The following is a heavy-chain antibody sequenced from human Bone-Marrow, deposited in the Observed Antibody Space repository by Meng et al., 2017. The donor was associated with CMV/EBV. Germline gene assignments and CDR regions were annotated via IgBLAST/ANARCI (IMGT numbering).Heavy chain of an antibody. J-gene: IGHJ2*01. Sequence: GESLKISCAASGFTFSNTWMNWVRKAPGKGLEWVGHIKKKTDGGTADYAAPVKGRFTISRDNSKNTLYMQMNSLRADDTAVYYCAKLQGYSSGWLTGAFDLWGRGTLVTVSS. CDR3: AKLQGYSSGWLTGAFDL. CDR1: GFTFSNTW. V-gene: IGHV3-15*01. CDR2: IKKKTDGGTA. D-gene: IGHD6-19*01.